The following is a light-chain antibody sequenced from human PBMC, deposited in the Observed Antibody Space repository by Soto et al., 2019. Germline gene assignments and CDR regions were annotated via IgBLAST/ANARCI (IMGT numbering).Light chain of an antibody. J-gene: IGKJ4*01. Sequence: EVVLTQSPATLSLSPGERATLSCRACQSIRTSLAWYQQKPGQAPRLLIYDASNRATGIPARFSGSGSGTDFTLTISSLEPEDFAVYYCQQRSNFGGGTKVDI. CDR1: QSIRTS. V-gene: IGKV3-11*01. CDR3: QQRSN. CDR2: DAS.